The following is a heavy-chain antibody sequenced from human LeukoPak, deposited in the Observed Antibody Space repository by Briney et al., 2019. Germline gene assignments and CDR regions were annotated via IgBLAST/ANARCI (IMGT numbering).Heavy chain of an antibody. V-gene: IGHV1-69*04. CDR1: GGTFNNYA. Sequence: ASVTVSYKASGGTFNNYAISWVRQAPGPGLEWMGRMIPIFGIANYAQKFQGRVTITADKSTSTAYMELSSLRSEDTAVYYCARESCSSTSCYLGWFDPWGQGTLVTVSS. CDR3: ARESCSSTSCYLGWFDP. CDR2: MIPIFGIA. D-gene: IGHD2-2*01. J-gene: IGHJ5*02.